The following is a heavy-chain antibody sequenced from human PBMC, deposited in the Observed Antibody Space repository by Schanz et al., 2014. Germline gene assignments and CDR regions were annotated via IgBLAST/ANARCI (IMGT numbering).Heavy chain of an antibody. CDR3: ARVHIANYHYSSPGAFDI. V-gene: IGHV1-18*01. J-gene: IGHJ3*02. D-gene: IGHD6-19*01. Sequence: QVQMVQSGAEVKKPGASVKVSCKASGYPFSNYGISWLRQAPGQGFEWMAWMSYNGNTKYAQSLQGRVTVTRDTVTATVHLELTRLRTDDTAIYYCARVHIANYHYSSPGAFDIWGQGTRVTVSS. CDR1: GYPFSNYG. CDR2: MSYNGNT.